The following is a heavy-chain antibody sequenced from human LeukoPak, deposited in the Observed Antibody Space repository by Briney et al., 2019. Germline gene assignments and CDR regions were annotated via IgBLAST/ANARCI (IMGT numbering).Heavy chain of an antibody. CDR3: ARGGVVVAATLDP. Sequence: RSSETLSLTCTVSGGSVRSDSYYWSWIRQPPGKGLEWIGYVYYSGSTNYNPSLKSRVTISVDTSKNQFSLKLSSVTAADTAVYYCARGGVVVAATLDPWGQGTLVTVSS. V-gene: IGHV4-61*01. J-gene: IGHJ5*02. D-gene: IGHD2-15*01. CDR2: VYYSGST. CDR1: GGSVRSDSYY.